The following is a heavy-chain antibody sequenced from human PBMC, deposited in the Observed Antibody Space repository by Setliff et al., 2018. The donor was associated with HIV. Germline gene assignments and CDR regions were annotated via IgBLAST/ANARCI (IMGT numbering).Heavy chain of an antibody. CDR3: AARPGVDSSGYYDYYYMDV. Sequence: SVKVSCKASGFTFNTSAIQWVRQARGRRLEWIGWIVVGSGNTNYAQKFQERVTITRDMSTSTSYTELTNLRSEDTAVYYCAARPGVDSSGYYDYYYMDVWAKGTTVTVSS. V-gene: IGHV1-58*02. J-gene: IGHJ6*03. D-gene: IGHD3-22*01. CDR1: GFTFNTSA. CDR2: IVVGSGNT.